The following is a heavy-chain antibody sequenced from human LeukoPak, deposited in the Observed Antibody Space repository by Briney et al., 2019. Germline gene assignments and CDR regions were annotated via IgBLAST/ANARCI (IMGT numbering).Heavy chain of an antibody. CDR1: GFIFSNYW. J-gene: IGHJ4*02. CDR2: IKQDGSEK. V-gene: IGHV3-7*01. D-gene: IGHD7-27*01. CDR3: ARALGSGDFDY. Sequence: GGSLRLSCAVSGFIFSNYWMSWVRQAPGKGLEWVANIKQDGSEKYYVDSVKGRFTISRDNAKNSLYLQMNSLRAEDTAVYYCARALGSGDFDYWGQGTLVTVSS.